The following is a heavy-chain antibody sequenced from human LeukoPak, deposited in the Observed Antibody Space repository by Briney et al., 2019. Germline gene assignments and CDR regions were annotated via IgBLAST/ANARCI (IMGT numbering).Heavy chain of an antibody. J-gene: IGHJ4*02. D-gene: IGHD2-2*02. V-gene: IGHV4-34*01. CDR2: INHSGST. Sequence: PSETLSLTCAVYGASFSGYYWSRVRQPPGKGLEWIGEINHSGSTHYNPSLKSRVTISVDTSKNQFSLKLSSVTAADTAVYYCARGETSRCSSTSCYRGFDYWGQGTLVTVSS. CDR3: ARGETSRCSSTSCYRGFDY. CDR1: GASFSGYY.